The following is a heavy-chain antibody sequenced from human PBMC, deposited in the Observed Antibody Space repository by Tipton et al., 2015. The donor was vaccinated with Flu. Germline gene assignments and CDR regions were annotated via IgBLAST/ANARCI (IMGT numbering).Heavy chain of an antibody. CDR2: IYYSGST. CDR1: GGSVSSGSYY. J-gene: IGHJ4*02. V-gene: IGHV4-61*01. D-gene: IGHD3-3*01. CDR3: TKGDFWSGYYTGVTN. Sequence: TLSLTCTVSGGSVSSGSYYWSWIRQPPGKGLEWIGYIYYSGSTNYNPSLKSRVTISVDTSRNQFSLKLSSVTAADTAVYYCTKGDFWSGYYTGVTNWGQGTLVTVSS.